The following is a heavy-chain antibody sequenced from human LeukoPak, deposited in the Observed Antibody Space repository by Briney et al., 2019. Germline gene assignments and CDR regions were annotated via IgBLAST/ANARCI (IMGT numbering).Heavy chain of an antibody. J-gene: IGHJ4*02. V-gene: IGHV3-30-3*01. CDR2: ISYDGSNK. D-gene: IGHD6-19*01. CDR3: ARDEVASGWKILDY. Sequence: GGSVRLSCAASGFTFSSYAMHWVRQAPGKGLEWVAVISYDGSNKYYADSVKGRFTISRDNSKNTLYLQMNSLRAEDTAVYYCARDEVASGWKILDYWGQGTLVTVSS. CDR1: GFTFSSYA.